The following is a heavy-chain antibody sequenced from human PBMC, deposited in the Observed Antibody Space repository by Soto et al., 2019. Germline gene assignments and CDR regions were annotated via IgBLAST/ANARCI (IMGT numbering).Heavy chain of an antibody. CDR1: GFTFSSYG. D-gene: IGHD4-17*01. CDR3: AREASTVAQAFDS. Sequence: QVQLVESGGGVVQPGRSLRLSCAASGFTFSSYGMHWVRQAPGKGLECVAVIWYDGSNKYYADSVKGRFTISRDNSKNTLFLQMNSLRAEDTAVYYCAREASTVAQAFDSWGQGTLVTVSS. V-gene: IGHV3-33*01. CDR2: IWYDGSNK. J-gene: IGHJ4*02.